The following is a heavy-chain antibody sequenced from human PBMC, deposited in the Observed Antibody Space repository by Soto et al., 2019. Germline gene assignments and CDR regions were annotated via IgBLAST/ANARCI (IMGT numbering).Heavy chain of an antibody. J-gene: IGHJ3*02. CDR2: ISSSSSYI. Sequence: GGSLRLSWAASGFTFSTCIMNWVRQAPGRGLEWVSSISSSSSYIYYADSVKGRFTISRDNAKNSLYLQMNSLRAEDTAVYYCARDLEAARPRDAFDIWGQVTMVTV. CDR3: ARDLEAARPRDAFDI. D-gene: IGHD6-6*01. V-gene: IGHV3-21*01. CDR1: GFTFSTCI.